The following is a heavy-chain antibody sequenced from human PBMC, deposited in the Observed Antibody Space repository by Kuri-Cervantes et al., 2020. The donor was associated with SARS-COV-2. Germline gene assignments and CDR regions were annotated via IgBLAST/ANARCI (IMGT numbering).Heavy chain of an antibody. Sequence: SVKVSCKASGGTFSSYAISWVRQAPGQGLEWMGGIIPILGIANYAQKFQGRVTITADKSTSTAYTELSSLRSEDTAVYYCARALGGGSGSYPPTFYYYGMDVWGQGTTVTVSS. V-gene: IGHV1-69*10. CDR1: GGTFSSYA. CDR3: ARALGGGSGSYPPTFYYYGMDV. J-gene: IGHJ6*02. D-gene: IGHD3-10*01. CDR2: IIPILGIA.